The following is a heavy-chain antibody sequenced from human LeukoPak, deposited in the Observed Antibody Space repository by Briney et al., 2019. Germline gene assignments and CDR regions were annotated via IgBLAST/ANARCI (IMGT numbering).Heavy chain of an antibody. J-gene: IGHJ4*02. Sequence: PGGSLRLSCAASGFTFDDYAMHWLRQAPGKGLEWVSLISWDGGSTYYADSVKGRFTISRDNSKNSLYLQMNSLRAEDTALYYCAKQKTAYDILTGYVDYWGQGTLVTVSS. CDR2: ISWDGGST. D-gene: IGHD3-9*01. CDR1: GFTFDDYA. V-gene: IGHV3-43D*03. CDR3: AKQKTAYDILTGYVDY.